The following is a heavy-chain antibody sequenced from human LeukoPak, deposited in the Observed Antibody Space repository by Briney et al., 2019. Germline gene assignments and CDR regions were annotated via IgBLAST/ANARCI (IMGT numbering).Heavy chain of an antibody. CDR1: GFTFSSYA. CDR3: AKVRGYSYGPFDY. CDR2: ISGSGGST. V-gene: IGHV3-23*01. Sequence: GGSLRLSCAASGFTFSSYAMSWVRQAPGKGLEWVSAISGSGGSTYYADSVKGRFTISRDNSKNTLYLQMNSLRAGDTAVYYCAKVRGYSYGPFDYWGQGTLVTVSS. J-gene: IGHJ4*02. D-gene: IGHD5-18*01.